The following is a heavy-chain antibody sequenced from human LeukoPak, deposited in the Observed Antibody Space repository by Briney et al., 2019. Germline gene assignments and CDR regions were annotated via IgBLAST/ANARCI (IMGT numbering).Heavy chain of an antibody. CDR1: GFTFSRYW. J-gene: IGHJ4*02. Sequence: GGSLRLSCAASGFTFSRYWMTWVRQAPGKGLEWVANIKEDGSENSYVESVKGRFTISRDNAKNSLYLQSNSLRAEDTAVYFCARQRYSDYWGQGTLVTVSS. CDR3: ARQRYSDY. CDR2: IKEDGSEN. V-gene: IGHV3-7*01. D-gene: IGHD1-1*01.